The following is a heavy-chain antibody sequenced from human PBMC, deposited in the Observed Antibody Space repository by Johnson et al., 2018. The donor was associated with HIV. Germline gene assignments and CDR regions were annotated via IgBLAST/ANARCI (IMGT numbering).Heavy chain of an antibody. V-gene: IGHV3-30*18. J-gene: IGHJ3*02. Sequence: QVQLVESGGGVLQPGGSLRLSCAASGFTFSSFAMSWVRQAPGKGLEWVAVISYDGRIPSHADSVKGRFTISRDNSKRTVFLQMSNLRPEDTAMYYCAKSESGWYPIRAFDIWGQGTMVTVSS. D-gene: IGHD6-19*01. CDR2: ISYDGRIP. CDR3: AKSESGWYPIRAFDI. CDR1: GFTFSSFA.